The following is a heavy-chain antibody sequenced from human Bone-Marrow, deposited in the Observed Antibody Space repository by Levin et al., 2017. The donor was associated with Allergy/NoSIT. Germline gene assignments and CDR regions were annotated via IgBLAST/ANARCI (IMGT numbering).Heavy chain of an antibody. V-gene: IGHV3-7*01. D-gene: IGHD5-18*01. Sequence: GGSLRLSCAASGFTFSSYWMSWVRQAPGKGLEWVANIKQDGSEKYYVDSVKGRFTISRDNAKNSLYLQMNSLRAEDTAVYYCARDQYDWIQLWQHRVYYYGMDVWGQGTTVTVSS. CDR2: IKQDGSEK. CDR3: ARDQYDWIQLWQHRVYYYGMDV. CDR1: GFTFSSYW. J-gene: IGHJ6*02.